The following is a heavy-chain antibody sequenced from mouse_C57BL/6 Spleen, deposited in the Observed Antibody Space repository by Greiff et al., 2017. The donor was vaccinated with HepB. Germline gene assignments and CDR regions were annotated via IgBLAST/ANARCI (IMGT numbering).Heavy chain of an antibody. J-gene: IGHJ4*01. CDR2: IYPGDGDT. Sequence: VQLQQSGAELVKPGASVKISCKASGYAFSSYWMNWVKQRPGKGLEWIGQIYPGDGDTNYNGKFKGKATLTADRSSSTAYMQLSSLTSEDSAVYVCAREGDGYPYAMDYWGQGTSVTVSS. D-gene: IGHD2-3*01. CDR3: AREGDGYPYAMDY. V-gene: IGHV1-80*01. CDR1: GYAFSSYW.